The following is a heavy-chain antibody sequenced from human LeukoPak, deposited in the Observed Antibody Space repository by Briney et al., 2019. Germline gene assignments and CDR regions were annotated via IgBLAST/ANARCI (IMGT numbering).Heavy chain of an antibody. V-gene: IGHV3-73*01. Sequence: GGSLRLSCAASGFTFSGSAMHWVRQASGKGLEWVGRIRSKANSYATAYAASVKGRFTISRDDSKNTAYLQMNSLKTEDTAVYYCTRPLPPNVPFDIWGQGTMVTVSS. CDR2: IRSKANSYAT. CDR1: GFTFSGSA. CDR3: TRPLPPNVPFDI. J-gene: IGHJ3*02.